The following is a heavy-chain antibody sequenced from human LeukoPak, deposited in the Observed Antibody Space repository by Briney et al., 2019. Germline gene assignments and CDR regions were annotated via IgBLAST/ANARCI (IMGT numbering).Heavy chain of an antibody. V-gene: IGHV1-2*04. CDR3: ARVSYCSSTSCYGAPHYYYGMDV. Sequence: GASVKVSCKASGYTFTGYYMHWVRQAPGQGLEWMGWINPNSGGTNYAQKFQGWVTMTRDTSISTAYMELSRLRSDDTAVYYCARVSYCSSTSCYGAPHYYYGMDVWGQGTTVTVSS. D-gene: IGHD2-2*01. J-gene: IGHJ6*02. CDR1: GYTFTGYY. CDR2: INPNSGGT.